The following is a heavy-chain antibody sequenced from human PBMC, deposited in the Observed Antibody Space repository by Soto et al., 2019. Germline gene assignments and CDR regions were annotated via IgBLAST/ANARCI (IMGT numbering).Heavy chain of an antibody. CDR1: GHSVSSNSAA. CDR3: ARGVVVLRYFDWLPTSYYYYYGMDV. J-gene: IGHJ6*02. D-gene: IGHD3-9*01. CDR2: TYYRSKWYN. V-gene: IGHV6-1*01. Sequence: SQTLSLTCAISGHSVSSNSAAWNWIRQSPSRGLEWLGRTYYRSKWYNDYAVSVKSGITINQDTSKNQSSMQLNSVTPEDPAVYYCARGVVVLRYFDWLPTSYYYYYGMDVWGQGTTVTVS.